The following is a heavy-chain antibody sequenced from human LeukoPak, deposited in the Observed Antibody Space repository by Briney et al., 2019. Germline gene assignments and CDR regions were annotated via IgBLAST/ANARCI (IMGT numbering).Heavy chain of an antibody. D-gene: IGHD3-22*01. CDR3: ARGYSANLYYFDY. V-gene: IGHV4-31*03. Sequence: SETLSLTCNVSGGSISSGGYYWSWIRQHPGKGLEWIGYIYHSGSTSYNPSLKSRVTISVDTSKNHFSLKLSSVTAADTAVYCCARGYSANLYYFDYWGQGTLVTVSS. J-gene: IGHJ4*02. CDR2: IYHSGST. CDR1: GGSISSGGYY.